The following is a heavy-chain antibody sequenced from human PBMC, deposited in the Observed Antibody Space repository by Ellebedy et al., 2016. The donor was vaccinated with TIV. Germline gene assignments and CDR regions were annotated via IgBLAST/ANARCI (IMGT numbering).Heavy chain of an antibody. V-gene: IGHV3-13*04. Sequence: PGGSLRLACAASGVTFSINDMHWGRQATGKGLEWVSSISAPSDTYYIGSVKGRFTISRDNAKNSLYLQMNSLRAGDTAMYYCARASSGFDLWGRGTLVTVSS. J-gene: IGHJ2*01. CDR1: GVTFSIND. D-gene: IGHD6-19*01. CDR2: ISAPSDT. CDR3: ARASSGFDL.